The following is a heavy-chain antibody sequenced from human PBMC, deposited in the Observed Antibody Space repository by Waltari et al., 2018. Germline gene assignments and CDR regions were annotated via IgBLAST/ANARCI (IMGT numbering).Heavy chain of an antibody. CDR1: GFAFSSFW. J-gene: IGHJ3*02. Sequence: EGQLVESGGGLVQPGGSLKLSCAASGFAFSSFWMHWGRQVPGQGLVWVSRSNSDGSDTSYADAVRGRFTVSRDNAKNMVYLQMKSLRAEDTAIYYCTRDSPSWIWGQGTMVSVSS. CDR2: SNSDGSDT. CDR3: TRDSPSWI. V-gene: IGHV3-74*01.